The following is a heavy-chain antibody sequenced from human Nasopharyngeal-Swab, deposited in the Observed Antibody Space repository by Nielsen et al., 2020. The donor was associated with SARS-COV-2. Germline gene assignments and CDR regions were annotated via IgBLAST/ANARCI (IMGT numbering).Heavy chain of an antibody. V-gene: IGHV1-69*06. D-gene: IGHD3-10*01. Sequence: WARQAPGQGIEWMGGIIPIFGTANYAQKFQGRVTITADKSTSTAYMELSSLRSEDTAVYYCAREGRGSGYYYYMDVWGKGTTVTVSS. J-gene: IGHJ6*03. CDR2: IIPIFGTA. CDR3: AREGRGSGYYYYMDV.